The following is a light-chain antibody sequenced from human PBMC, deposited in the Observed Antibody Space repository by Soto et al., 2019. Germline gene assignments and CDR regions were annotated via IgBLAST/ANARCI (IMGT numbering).Light chain of an antibody. CDR3: QRYDTLPVS. CDR1: QDISNY. J-gene: IGKJ4*01. CDR2: DAS. V-gene: IGKV1-33*01. Sequence: MIPNPSYLSAYVGDRVTITCQASQDISNYLNWYQQNPGKAPKRLIYDASNLETGVPSRFSGSGSGTDFTFTISSRQPEGSATNDCQRYDTLPVSVGGGTKVDIK.